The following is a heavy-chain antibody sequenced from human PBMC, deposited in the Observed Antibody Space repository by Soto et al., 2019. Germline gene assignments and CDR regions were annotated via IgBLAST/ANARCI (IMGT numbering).Heavy chain of an antibody. CDR3: ARGTSGYDYGLFDF. D-gene: IGHD5-12*01. Sequence: VQLVQSGGEERKPGASVTVSCRASGYTFTKYGSSWVRQAPGQGLEWMGWISADNDNTNYAQNLQGRVTMTTDTSTSTAYMQLRSLRSDDTAVYFCARGTSGYDYGLFDFWGQGTLVTVSS. CDR2: ISADNDNT. CDR1: GYTFTKYG. V-gene: IGHV1-18*01. J-gene: IGHJ4*02.